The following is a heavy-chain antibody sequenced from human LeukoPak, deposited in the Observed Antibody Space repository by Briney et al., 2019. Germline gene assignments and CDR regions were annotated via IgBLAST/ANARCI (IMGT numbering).Heavy chain of an antibody. CDR1: GYTFTSYA. V-gene: IGHV7-4-1*02. Sequence: EASVKVSCKASGYTFTSYAMNWVRQAPGQGLEWMGWINTNTGNPTYAQGFTGRFVFSLDTSVSTAYLQISSLKAEDTAVYYCARTLTYCPNGVCYKSYYGMDVWGQGTTVTVSS. D-gene: IGHD2-8*01. J-gene: IGHJ6*02. CDR3: ARTLTYCPNGVCYKSYYGMDV. CDR2: INTNTGNP.